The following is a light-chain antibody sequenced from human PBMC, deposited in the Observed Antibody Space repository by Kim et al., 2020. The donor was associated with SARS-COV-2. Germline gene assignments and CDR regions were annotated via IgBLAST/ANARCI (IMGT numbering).Light chain of an antibody. CDR3: QPDYNFTGLT. CDR1: PSVRSSY. Sequence: PGARVTLSCSASPSVRSSYVTWYQQNPCQATRLLIYGASTRATGPPATFSGRGSGTAFTLTISRLQLDDIAAYYCQPDYNFTGLTYGPGTKV. J-gene: IGKJ3*01. CDR2: GAS. V-gene: IGKV3D-7*01.